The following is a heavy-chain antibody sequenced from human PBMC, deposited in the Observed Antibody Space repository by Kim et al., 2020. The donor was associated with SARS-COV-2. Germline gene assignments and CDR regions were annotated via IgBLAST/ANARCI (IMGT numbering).Heavy chain of an antibody. Sequence: SETLSLTCTVSGGSISSYYWSWIRQPPGKGLEWIGYIYYSGSTNYNPSLKSRVTISVDTSKNQFSLKLSSVTAANTAVYYCARHPLPGVRYFDWLLLGDNYYYYYMDVWGKGTTVTVSS. J-gene: IGHJ6*03. CDR1: GGSISSYY. V-gene: IGHV4-59*08. D-gene: IGHD3-9*01. CDR3: ARHPLPGVRYFDWLLLGDNYYYYYMDV. CDR2: IYYSGST.